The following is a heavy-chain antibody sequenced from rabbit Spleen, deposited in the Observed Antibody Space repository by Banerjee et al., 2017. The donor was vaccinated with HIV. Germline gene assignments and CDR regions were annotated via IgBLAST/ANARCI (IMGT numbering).Heavy chain of an antibody. Sequence: QLKETGGGLVQPGGYLTLSCKASGVDFTNNYISWVRQAPGKGLEWIGIIYAVKGSTDYASWVNGRFTISSDNAQNTVDLQLNSLTAADTALYFCARADDVYRYVKLWGQGTLVTVS. D-gene: IGHD6-1*01. V-gene: IGHV1S7*01. CDR1: GVDFTNNY. J-gene: IGHJ4*01. CDR3: ARADDVYRYVKL. CDR2: IYAVKGST.